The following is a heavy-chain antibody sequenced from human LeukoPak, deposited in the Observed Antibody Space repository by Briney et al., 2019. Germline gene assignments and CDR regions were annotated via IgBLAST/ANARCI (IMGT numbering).Heavy chain of an antibody. D-gene: IGHD3-16*01. Sequence: GGSLRLSCAASGFTFSSNEMNWVRQAPGKGLEWVSYISSSGSTIYYADSVKGRFTISRDNAKNSLYLQMNSLRAEDTAVYYCARGKRGPIDYWGQGTLVTVSS. CDR3: ARGKRGPIDY. CDR2: ISSSGSTI. J-gene: IGHJ4*02. CDR1: GFTFSSNE. V-gene: IGHV3-48*03.